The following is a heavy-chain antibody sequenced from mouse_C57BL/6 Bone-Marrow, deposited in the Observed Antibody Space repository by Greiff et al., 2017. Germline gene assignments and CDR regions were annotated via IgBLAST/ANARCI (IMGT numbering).Heavy chain of an antibody. V-gene: IGHV1-85*01. J-gene: IGHJ1*03. D-gene: IGHD1-1*01. Sequence: QVQLQQSGPELVKPGASVKLSCKASGYTFTSYDINWVKPRPGQGLEWIGWMYPRDGSTKYNEKFKGKATLTVDTSSSTAYMELHSLTSEDSAVYFCARLEFDGSIGDGYFDVWGTGTTVTVSS. CDR3: ARLEFDGSIGDGYFDV. CDR2: MYPRDGST. CDR1: GYTFTSYD.